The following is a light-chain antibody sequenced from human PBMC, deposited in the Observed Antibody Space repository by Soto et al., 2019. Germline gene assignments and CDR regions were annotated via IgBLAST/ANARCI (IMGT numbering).Light chain of an antibody. V-gene: IGKV3-20*01. Sequence: EVVLSQSPGTLSLSQGERATLSCSASQSVSSSYLAWYQKKPGQAPRLLIYGASSRATGIPDRFSGSGSGTDFTLTISRREPEEFAVYYYQQYCSALTWTFGQGTKVDIK. CDR3: QQYCSALTWT. J-gene: IGKJ1*01. CDR1: QSVSSSY. CDR2: GAS.